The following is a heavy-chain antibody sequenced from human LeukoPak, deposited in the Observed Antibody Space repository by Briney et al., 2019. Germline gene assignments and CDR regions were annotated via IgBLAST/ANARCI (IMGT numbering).Heavy chain of an antibody. V-gene: IGHV3-7*01. CDR1: GFPFSFAW. D-gene: IGHD2-8*02. CDR3: ARGSTGI. Sequence: GGSLRLSCAASGFPFSFAWMSWVRQAPGKGLEWVANIKQDGSEKYYVDSVKGRFTISRDNAKNSLYLQMNSLRAEDTAVYYCARGSTGIWGQGTMVTVSS. J-gene: IGHJ3*02. CDR2: IKQDGSEK.